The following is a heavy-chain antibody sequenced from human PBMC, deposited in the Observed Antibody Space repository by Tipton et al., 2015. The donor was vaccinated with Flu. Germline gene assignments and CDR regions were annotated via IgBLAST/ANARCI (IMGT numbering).Heavy chain of an antibody. CDR2: INPSGGTT. CDR3: ARDLRGGDCY. Sequence: QVQLVQSGAEVKKPGASVKVSCKASGNAFTSYYMHWVRQAPGQGLEWMGIINPSGGTTSYAQKFQGRVTMTRDTSTRTVYMELSSLTSKDTAIYYCARDLRGGDCYWGQGTLVTVSS. CDR1: GNAFTSYY. D-gene: IGHD2-21*02. V-gene: IGHV1-46*01. J-gene: IGHJ4*02.